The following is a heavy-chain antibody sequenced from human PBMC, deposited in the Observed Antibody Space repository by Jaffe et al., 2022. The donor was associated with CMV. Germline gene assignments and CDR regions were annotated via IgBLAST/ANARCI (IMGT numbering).Heavy chain of an antibody. V-gene: IGHV3-48*02. D-gene: IGHD6-13*01. CDR2: ISPTGTYI. J-gene: IGHJ4*02. CDR3: ARDPSRGSTWSRYVDF. Sequence: EVQLAESGGGLIQPGGSLRLSCAASGFTFTDFAINWVRRTPGKGLEWISYISPTGTYINYADSVKGRFTISRDNVENSAYLQMDSLREEDTAVYHCARDPSRGSTWSRYVDFWGQGILVTVSS. CDR1: GFTFTDFA.